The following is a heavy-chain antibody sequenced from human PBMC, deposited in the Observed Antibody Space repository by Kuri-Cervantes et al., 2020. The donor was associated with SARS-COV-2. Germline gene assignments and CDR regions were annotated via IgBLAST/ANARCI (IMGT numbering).Heavy chain of an antibody. CDR3: ARGGLCSGGSCYHYSYYMDV. Sequence: GESLKISCAASGFSFSDYYMIWIRQAPGKGLEWVSYISSSTTYTNHADSVKGRFTISRDNAKNSLYLHMDSLRAEDSAVYSYARGGLCSGGSCYHYSYYMDVWGKGTTVTVSS. D-gene: IGHD2-15*01. CDR2: ISSSTTYT. CDR1: GFSFSDYY. J-gene: IGHJ6*03. V-gene: IGHV3-11*06.